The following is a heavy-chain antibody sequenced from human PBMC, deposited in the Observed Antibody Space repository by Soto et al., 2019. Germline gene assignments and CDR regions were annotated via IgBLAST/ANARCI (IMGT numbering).Heavy chain of an antibody. CDR1: GFTFSRYG. CDR3: ARDRGDHVG. D-gene: IGHD2-21*01. J-gene: IGHJ4*02. V-gene: IGHV3-33*01. Sequence: QVPLVESGGGVVQPGRSLRLSCATSGFTFSRYGMHWVRQAPGKGLEWVAVIWYDGGNKYYAESVKGRFIISRDNLQNTLFLQMNSLRADDTAVYYCARDRGDHVGWGQGTLVTVSS. CDR2: IWYDGGNK.